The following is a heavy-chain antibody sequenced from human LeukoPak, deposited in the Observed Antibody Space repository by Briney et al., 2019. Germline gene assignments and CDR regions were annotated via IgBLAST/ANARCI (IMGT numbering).Heavy chain of an antibody. D-gene: IGHD2-2*02. J-gene: IGHJ4*02. CDR3: AKASPPLHRIPRFY. Sequence: GGSLRLSGAASGFTFNSYAMSWVRQAPGKGLKWVSGLSGSGGSTYYADSVKGRFTISRDNSKNTLYLQMNSLRAEDTAVYYCAKASPPLHRIPRFYWGQGTLVTVSS. CDR1: GFTFNSYA. V-gene: IGHV3-23*01. CDR2: LSGSGGST.